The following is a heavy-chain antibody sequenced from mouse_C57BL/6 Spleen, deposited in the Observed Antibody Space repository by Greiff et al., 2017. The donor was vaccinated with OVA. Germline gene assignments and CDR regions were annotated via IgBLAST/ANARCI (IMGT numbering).Heavy chain of an antibody. Sequence: QVQLQQSGAELVRPGASVTLSCKASGYTFTDYEMHWVKQTPVHGLEWIGAIDPETGGTAYNQKFKGKAILTADKSSSTAYMELRSLTSEDSAVYYCTVYYGYRCVDYWGQGTTLTVSS. J-gene: IGHJ2*01. CDR3: TVYYGYRCVDY. CDR1: GYTFTDYE. CDR2: IDPETGGT. D-gene: IGHD2-2*01. V-gene: IGHV1-15*01.